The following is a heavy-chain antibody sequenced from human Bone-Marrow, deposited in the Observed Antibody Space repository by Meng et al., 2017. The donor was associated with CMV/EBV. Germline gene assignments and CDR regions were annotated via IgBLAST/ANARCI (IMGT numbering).Heavy chain of an antibody. D-gene: IGHD1-1*01. J-gene: IGHJ5*02. Sequence: GESLKISCKGSGYIFTNYWIAWVRQMPGKGLEWMGVIWPGDSETRYSPSFQGQVTISADKSISTAYLQWSSLKASDTAIYYCARRGKESERRNWFDPWGQGTLVTVSS. CDR1: GYIFTNYW. CDR2: IWPGDSET. CDR3: ARRGKESERRNWFDP. V-gene: IGHV5-51*01.